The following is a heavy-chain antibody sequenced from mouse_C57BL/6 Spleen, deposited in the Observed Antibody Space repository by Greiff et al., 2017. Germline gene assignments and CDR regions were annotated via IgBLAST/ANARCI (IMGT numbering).Heavy chain of an antibody. V-gene: IGHV1-80*01. CDR3: ARYYYGSSYGYFDV. CDR2: IYPGDGDT. J-gene: IGHJ1*03. CDR1: GYAFSSYW. Sequence: QVQLQQSGAELVKPGASVKISCKASGYAFSSYWMNWVKQRPGKGLEWIGQIYPGDGDTNYNGKFKGKATLTADKASSTASEDSAVYFCARYYYGSSYGYFDVWGTGTTVTVSS. D-gene: IGHD1-1*01.